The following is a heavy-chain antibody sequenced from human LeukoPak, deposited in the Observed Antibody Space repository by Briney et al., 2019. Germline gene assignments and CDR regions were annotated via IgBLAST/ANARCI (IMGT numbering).Heavy chain of an antibody. CDR1: GGSISSCY. J-gene: IGHJ4*02. CDR3: ARRLGATSTGFDY. D-gene: IGHD1-26*01. CDR2: IHYSGST. Sequence: PSETLSLTCTVSGGSISSCYWSWIRQPPGKGLEWIGSIHYSGSTNYNPSLKSRVTISVDTSKNQFSLKLSSVTAADTAVYYCARRLGATSTGFDYWGQGTLVTVSS. V-gene: IGHV4-59*08.